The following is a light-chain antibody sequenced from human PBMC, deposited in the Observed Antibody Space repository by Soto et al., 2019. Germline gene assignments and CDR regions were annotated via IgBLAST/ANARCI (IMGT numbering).Light chain of an antibody. J-gene: IGLJ3*02. CDR1: SSDVGAYNY. CDR2: EVS. V-gene: IGLV2-14*01. CDR3: NSFTSSGTWV. Sequence: QSALTQPASVSGSPGQSITISCTGTSSDVGAYNYVSWYQQHPGKAPKLMIFEVSNRPSEISSRFSGSKSGSTASLTISGLQAEDEADYYCNSFTSSGTWVFGGGTKLTVL.